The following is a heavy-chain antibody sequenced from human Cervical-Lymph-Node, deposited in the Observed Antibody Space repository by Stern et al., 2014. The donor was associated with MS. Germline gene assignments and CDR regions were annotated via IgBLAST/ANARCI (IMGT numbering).Heavy chain of an antibody. V-gene: IGHV1-3*01. CDR2: INVGQGYT. D-gene: IGHD6-19*01. CDR3: ARGREQWLVLPGGYLQH. Sequence: HVQLMQSGAEVKKPGASVKVSCKASGYPFTGYFLHWVRQAPGHSLEWMGWINVGQGYTKYSQKFQGRVTITRDTPASTAYMELSSLTSEDTAVYYCARGREQWLVLPGGYLQHWGQGTLVSVPS. CDR1: GYPFTGYF. J-gene: IGHJ1*01.